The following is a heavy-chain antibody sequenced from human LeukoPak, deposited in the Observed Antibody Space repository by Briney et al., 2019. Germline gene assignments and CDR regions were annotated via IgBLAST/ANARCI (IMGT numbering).Heavy chain of an antibody. D-gene: IGHD6-13*01. J-gene: IGHJ4*02. CDR1: GGSISDYH. V-gene: IGHV4-59*01. CDR3: GRGLSSSSWYFAY. Sequence: PSETLSLTCTVSGGSISDYHWSWIRQPPGKGLEWIGYVYYSETTNYNPSLNSRVTISVDTSKNQFSLRLSSVTAADTAMYYCGRGLSSSSWYFAYWGQGTLVTVSS. CDR2: VYYSETT.